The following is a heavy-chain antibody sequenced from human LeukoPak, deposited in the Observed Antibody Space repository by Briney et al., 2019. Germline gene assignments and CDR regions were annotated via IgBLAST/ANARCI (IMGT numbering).Heavy chain of an antibody. CDR3: AREAKVGGALQY. CDR2: INTDGSFT. J-gene: IGHJ4*02. V-gene: IGHV3-74*01. Sequence: GGSLRLSCAASGFTFSDYWMHWVRQAPGKGLVLVSRINTDGSFTRYADSVQGRFPISRDTAKNTLFLQMNSLRAEDTAVYYCAREAKVGGALQYWGQGILVTVSS. D-gene: IGHD1-26*01. CDR1: GFTFSDYW.